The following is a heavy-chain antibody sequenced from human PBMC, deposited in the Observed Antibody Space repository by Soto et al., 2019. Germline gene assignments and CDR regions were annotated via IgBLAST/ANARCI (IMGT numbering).Heavy chain of an antibody. J-gene: IGHJ4*02. D-gene: IGHD1-26*01. CDR1: GGTFTSLT. CDR3: ASPIVGPTN. CDR2: HIPIFGIA. V-gene: IGHV1-69*02. Sequence: QVQLVQSGAEVKKPGSSVKVSCTASGGTFTSLTMSWVRQAPGQGLEWMGRHIPIFGIANYAQKFQGRVTITADKSTHTSYMELSSLSSEDTAIYYCASPIVGPTNWGQGTLVTVSS.